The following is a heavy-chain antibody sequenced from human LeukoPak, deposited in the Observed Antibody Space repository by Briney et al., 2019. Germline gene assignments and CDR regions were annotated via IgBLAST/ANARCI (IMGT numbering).Heavy chain of an antibody. Sequence: ASVKVSCKASGYTFTSYGISWVRQAPGQGPEWMGWISIYSGNTNYAQKVQGRVTMTTDTSTSTAYMELRSLRSDDTAVYYCARDKGDLGYYDSSGYYPYYFDYWGQGTLVTVSS. J-gene: IGHJ4*02. CDR3: ARDKGDLGYYDSSGYYPYYFDY. D-gene: IGHD3-22*01. CDR1: GYTFTSYG. V-gene: IGHV1-18*01. CDR2: ISIYSGNT.